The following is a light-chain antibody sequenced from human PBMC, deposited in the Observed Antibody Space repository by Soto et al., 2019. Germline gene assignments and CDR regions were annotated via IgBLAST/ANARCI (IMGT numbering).Light chain of an antibody. CDR2: EVS. J-gene: IGLJ1*01. CDR1: SSDVGAYTS. V-gene: IGLV2-14*01. Sequence: QSALTQPASVSGSPGQSITISCTGSSSDVGAYTSVSWYQQHPGKAPKLMIYEVSNRPSGVSRRFSGSKSGNTASLTISGLQAEDEAHYYCSSYKSDNRDYVFGTGTKLTVL. CDR3: SSYKSDNRDYV.